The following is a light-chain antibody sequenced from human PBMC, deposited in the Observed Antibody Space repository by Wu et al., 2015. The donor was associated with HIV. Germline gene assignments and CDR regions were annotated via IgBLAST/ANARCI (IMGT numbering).Light chain of an antibody. CDR1: QSVSSN. J-gene: IGKJ1*01. CDR2: GAS. V-gene: IGKV3-15*01. Sequence: EIVMTQSPDTLSASPGERATLSCRASQSVSSNLAWYQQKPGQAPRLLVFGASTRATGIPARFSGSGSGTDFTLTISSLQSEDFAVYFCQQYNNWPRTFGQGTKVEIK. CDR3: QQYNNWPRT.